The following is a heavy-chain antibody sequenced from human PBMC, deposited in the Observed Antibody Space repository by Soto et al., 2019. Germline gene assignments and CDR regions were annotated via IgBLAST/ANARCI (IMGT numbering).Heavy chain of an antibody. CDR3: ARDCWQKQLGCYHYGMDV. D-gene: IGHD3-16*01. CDR2: IIPIFHTP. J-gene: IGHJ6*02. CDR1: GGTFSSHS. V-gene: IGHV1-69*13. Sequence: SVKVSCKAPGGTFSSHSISWVRQAPGQGLDWMGGIIPIFHTPSYAQKFQGRVTITADESTSTAYMELGSLGSDDTAVYYCARDCWQKQLGCYHYGMDVWGQGTTVTVYS.